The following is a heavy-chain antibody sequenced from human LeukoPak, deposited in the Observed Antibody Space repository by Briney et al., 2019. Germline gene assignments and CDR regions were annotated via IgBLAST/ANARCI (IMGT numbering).Heavy chain of an antibody. Sequence: ASVKVSCKASAYTFTDYYMHWVRQAPGQGLEWMGWINPNSGGTNYAQKFQGRVTMTRDTSISTAYMELSRLRSDDTAVYYCARRTWAHDSSGYSKFYFDYWGQGTLVTVSS. J-gene: IGHJ4*02. D-gene: IGHD3-22*01. CDR1: AYTFTDYY. CDR3: ARRTWAHDSSGYSKFYFDY. CDR2: INPNSGGT. V-gene: IGHV1-2*02.